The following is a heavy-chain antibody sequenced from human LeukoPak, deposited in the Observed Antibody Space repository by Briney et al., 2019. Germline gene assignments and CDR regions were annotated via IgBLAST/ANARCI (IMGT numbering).Heavy chain of an antibody. CDR2: IYTSGST. V-gene: IGHV4-4*07. Sequence: PSETLSLTCTVSGGSINNYYWSWIRQPAGKGLEWIGRIYTSGSTNYDPSLKSRVTMSVDTSKNQFSLKLNSVTAADTAVYYCARDYCSSTSCYLYFDYWGQGTLVTVSS. CDR1: GGSINNYY. J-gene: IGHJ4*02. D-gene: IGHD2-2*01. CDR3: ARDYCSSTSCYLYFDY.